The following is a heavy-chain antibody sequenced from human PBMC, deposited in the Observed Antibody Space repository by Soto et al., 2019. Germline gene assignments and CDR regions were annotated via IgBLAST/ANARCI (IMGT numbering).Heavy chain of an antibody. CDR3: ARDEAAHTYYGMDV. CDR1: GFTFSSYA. CDR2: ISYDGSNK. J-gene: IGHJ6*02. Sequence: GGSLRLSCAACGFTFSSYAMHWVRQAPGKGLEWVAVISYDGSNKYYADSVKGRFTISRDNSKNTLYLQMNSLRAEDTAVYYCARDEAAHTYYGMDVWGQGTTVTVSS. D-gene: IGHD6-13*01. V-gene: IGHV3-30-3*01.